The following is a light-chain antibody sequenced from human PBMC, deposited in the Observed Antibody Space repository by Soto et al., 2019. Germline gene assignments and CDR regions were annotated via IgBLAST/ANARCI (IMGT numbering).Light chain of an antibody. Sequence: EIVLTQSPATLSLSPGERATLSCGASQSVSSYLAWYQQKPGQAPRLLIYDASNRATGIPARFSGSGSGTDFTLTISSLEPEDFAVYYCQQRSSWSFAFGPGTKVDIK. CDR2: DAS. CDR1: QSVSSY. CDR3: QQRSSWSFA. V-gene: IGKV3-11*01. J-gene: IGKJ3*01.